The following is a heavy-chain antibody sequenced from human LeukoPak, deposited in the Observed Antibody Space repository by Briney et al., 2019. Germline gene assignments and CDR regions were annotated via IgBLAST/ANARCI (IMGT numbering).Heavy chain of an antibody. V-gene: IGHV4-59*08. CDR3: ARQGYSGYVLL. Sequence: PSETPSLTRTGSGGSLSRFYWGWVPQPPRKGLEWIGYIYYSGSTNYNPSLKSRVTISVDTSKNQFSLKLSSVTAADTAVYYCARQGYSGYVLLWGQGTLVTVSS. CDR2: IYYSGST. D-gene: IGHD2-21*01. CDR1: GGSLSRFY. J-gene: IGHJ4*02.